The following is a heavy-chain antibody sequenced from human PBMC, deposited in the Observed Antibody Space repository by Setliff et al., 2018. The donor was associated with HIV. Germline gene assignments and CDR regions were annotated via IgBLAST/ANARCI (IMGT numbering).Heavy chain of an antibody. J-gene: IGHJ3*02. CDR2: INHSGTT. Sequence: SETLSLTCAVYGGSFSGYYWSWIRQTPGRGLEWNGEINHSGTTNDNPSLKSRVTMSVDTSTNQFSLKLRSVTAADTAVYYCARGSMGDYVWGSYRHRLFDIWGQGTMVTVSS. V-gene: IGHV4-34*01. CDR1: GGSFSGYY. CDR3: ARGSMGDYVWGSYRHRLFDI. D-gene: IGHD3-16*02.